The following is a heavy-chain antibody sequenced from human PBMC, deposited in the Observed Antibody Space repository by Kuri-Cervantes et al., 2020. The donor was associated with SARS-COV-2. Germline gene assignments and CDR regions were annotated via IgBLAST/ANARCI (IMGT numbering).Heavy chain of an antibody. CDR1: GFTFSSYS. V-gene: IGHV3-21*01. Sequence: GGSLRLSCAASGFTFSSYSMNWVRQAPGKGREWVSSISRSSSYIYYADSVKGRFTISRDNAKNSLYLQMNSLRAEDTAVYYCASGGANKGWGYWGQGTLVTVSS. CDR2: ISRSSSYI. D-gene: IGHD1/OR15-1a*01. J-gene: IGHJ4*02. CDR3: ASGGANKGWGY.